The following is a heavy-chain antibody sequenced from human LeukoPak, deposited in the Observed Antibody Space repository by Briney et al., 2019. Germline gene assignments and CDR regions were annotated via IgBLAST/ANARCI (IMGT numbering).Heavy chain of an antibody. CDR2: ISSSSGYI. D-gene: IGHD6-13*01. V-gene: IGHV3-21*01. CDR3: ARDTAAASHFDL. J-gene: IGHJ2*01. Sequence: GGSLRLSCAASGFTFSSYIMNWVRQAPGKGLEWVSLISSSSGYICYADSMKGRFTISRDNAKNSLYLQMNSLRAEDTAVYYCARDTAAASHFDLWGRGTLVTVSS. CDR1: GFTFSSYI.